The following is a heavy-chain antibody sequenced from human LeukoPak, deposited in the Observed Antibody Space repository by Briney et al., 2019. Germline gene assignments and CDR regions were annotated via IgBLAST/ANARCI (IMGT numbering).Heavy chain of an antibody. CDR3: AGIAAAGISLTRYYYGMDV. D-gene: IGHD6-13*01. J-gene: IGHJ6*02. V-gene: IGHV1-69*13. CDR1: GGTFSSYA. CDR2: IIPIFGTA. Sequence: SVKVSCKASGGTFSSYAISWVRQAPGQGLEWMGGIIPIFGTANYAQKFQGRVTITADESTSTAYMELSSLRSEDTAVYYCAGIAAAGISLTRYYYGMDVWGQGTTVTVSS.